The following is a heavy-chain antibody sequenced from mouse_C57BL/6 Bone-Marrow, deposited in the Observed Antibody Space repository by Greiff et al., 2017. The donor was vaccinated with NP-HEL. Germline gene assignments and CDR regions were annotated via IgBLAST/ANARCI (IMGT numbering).Heavy chain of an antibody. Sequence: EVKVVESGGGLVKPGGSLKLSCAASGFTFSSYAMSWVRQTPEKRLEWVATISDGGSYTYYPDNVKGRFTISRDNAKNNLYLQMSHLKSEDTAMYYCARVNLYPSWYFDVWGTGTTVTVSS. V-gene: IGHV5-4*03. CDR2: ISDGGSYT. CDR1: GFTFSSYA. CDR3: ARVNLYPSWYFDV. D-gene: IGHD2-1*01. J-gene: IGHJ1*03.